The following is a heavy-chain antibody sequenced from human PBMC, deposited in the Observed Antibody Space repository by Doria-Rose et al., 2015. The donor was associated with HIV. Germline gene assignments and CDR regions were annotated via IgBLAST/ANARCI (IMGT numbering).Heavy chain of an antibody. J-gene: IGHJ4*02. CDR3: ARRGVRGVFDF. CDR2: IYPRDPDS. D-gene: IGHD3-10*01. V-gene: IGHV5-51*01. CDR1: GNSFTNYW. Sequence: GNSFTNYWIGWVRQMPGKGLEWVAIIYPRDPDSRYSPSFQGQVTISADKSISTAYLQWNSLQASDSAMYYCARRGVRGVFDFWGPGTLVTVSS.